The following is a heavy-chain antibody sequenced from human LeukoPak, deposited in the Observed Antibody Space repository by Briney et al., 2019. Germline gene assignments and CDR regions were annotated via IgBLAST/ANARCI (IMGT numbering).Heavy chain of an antibody. D-gene: IGHD2-15*01. V-gene: IGHV4-39*01. Sequence: SETLSLTCTVSGGSISSNTYYWGWIRQPPGKGLEWIGSIYYSGSTYHNPSLRSRVTISVDTSKNQFSLKLSSVTAADTAVYYCGRQNSGGSRGIDYWGQGTLVTVSS. CDR3: GRQNSGGSRGIDY. J-gene: IGHJ4*02. CDR1: GGSISSNTYY. CDR2: IYYSGST.